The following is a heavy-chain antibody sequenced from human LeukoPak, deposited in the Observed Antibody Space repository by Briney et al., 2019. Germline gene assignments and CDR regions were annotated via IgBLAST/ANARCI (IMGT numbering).Heavy chain of an antibody. CDR3: ARDSPDSSGWYTGVY. CDR2: IRYDGSNK. CDR1: GFTFSSYG. Sequence: GGSLRLSCAASGFTFSSYGMHWVRQAPGKGLEWVAFIRYDGSNKYYADSVKGRFTISRDNSKNTLYLQMNSLRAEDTAVYYCARDSPDSSGWYTGVYWGQGTLVTVSS. V-gene: IGHV3-30*02. J-gene: IGHJ4*02. D-gene: IGHD6-19*01.